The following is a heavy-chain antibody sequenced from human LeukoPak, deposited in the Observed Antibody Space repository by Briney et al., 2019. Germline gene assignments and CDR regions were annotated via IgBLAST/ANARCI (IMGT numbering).Heavy chain of an antibody. CDR3: ARGPNKSDGGNSGSAWFDP. Sequence: ASVKVSCKASGYTFTTYDINRVRQATGQGLEWMGWMNPNSGNTGYAQKFQGRVTMTRNTSISTAYMELSSLRSEDTAVYYCARGPNKSDGGNSGSAWFDPWGQGTLVTVSS. J-gene: IGHJ5*02. D-gene: IGHD4-23*01. V-gene: IGHV1-8*01. CDR2: MNPNSGNT. CDR1: GYTFTTYD.